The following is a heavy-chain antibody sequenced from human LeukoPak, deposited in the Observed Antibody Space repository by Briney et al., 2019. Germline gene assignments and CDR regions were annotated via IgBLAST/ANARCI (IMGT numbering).Heavy chain of an antibody. CDR1: GFTFGDYA. V-gene: IGHV3-49*04. J-gene: IGHJ4*02. CDR2: IRSKAYGGTT. D-gene: IGHD2-2*01. CDR3: TRNPGGPAAHFYFDY. Sequence: GGSLRLSCTASGFTFGDYAMSWVRQAPGKGLEWVGSIRSKAYGGTTEYAASVKGRFTISRDDSKSIAYLQMNSLKTEDTAVYYCTRNPGGPAAHFYFDYWGQGTLVTVSS.